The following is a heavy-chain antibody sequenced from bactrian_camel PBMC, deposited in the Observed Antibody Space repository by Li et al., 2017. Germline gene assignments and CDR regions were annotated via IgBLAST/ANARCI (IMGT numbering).Heavy chain of an antibody. CDR2: IYTGSGST. Sequence: HVQLVESGGGSVQAGGSLRLSCAVSGNTGSRDLMAWFRQAPGKEREGVAAIYTGSGSTHYADSVKGRFTISHDNAKNTVYLQMNNLKPEDTAMYYCAADPRRCGLYGGWLDSAEFAYWGQGTQVTVS. J-gene: IGHJ6*01. CDR3: AADPRRCGLYGGWLDSAEFAY. CDR1: GNTGSRDL. D-gene: IGHD5*01. V-gene: IGHV3S1*01.